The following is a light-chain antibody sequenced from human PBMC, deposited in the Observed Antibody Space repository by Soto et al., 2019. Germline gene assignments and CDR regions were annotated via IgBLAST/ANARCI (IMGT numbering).Light chain of an antibody. CDR3: QQYDNLPLS. V-gene: IGKV1-33*01. Sequence: DIQMTQSPSSLSASVGDRVTITCQASQDISNYLNWYQQKPGKAPKLVISDASNLETGAPSRFSGSGSGTDFTFTISSLQPEDIGTYFHQQYDNLPLSFGPGTTVEI. J-gene: IGKJ3*01. CDR2: DAS. CDR1: QDISNY.